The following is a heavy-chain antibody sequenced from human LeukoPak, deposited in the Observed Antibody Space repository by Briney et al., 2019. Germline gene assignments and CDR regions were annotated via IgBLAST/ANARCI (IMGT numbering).Heavy chain of an antibody. J-gene: IGHJ5*02. CDR3: ARESYYYDSSGYYSGGALNWFDP. V-gene: IGHV3-30*19. CDR1: GFTFSSYG. D-gene: IGHD3-22*01. CDR2: IWYDGSNK. Sequence: SGRSLRLSCAASGFTFSSYGMHWVRQAPGKGLEWVAVIWYDGSNKYYADSVKGRFTISRDNSKNTLYLQMNSLRAEDTAVYYCARESYYYDSSGYYSGGALNWFDPWGQGTLVTVSS.